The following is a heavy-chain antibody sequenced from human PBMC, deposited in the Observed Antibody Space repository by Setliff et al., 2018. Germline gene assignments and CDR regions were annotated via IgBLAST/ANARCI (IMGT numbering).Heavy chain of an antibody. CDR3: ARHLLVQGTYHFDY. CDR1: GGSISSGSYY. Sequence: SETLSLTCSVSGGSISSGSYYWGWIRQSPGKGLEWIGSMYYSGSTYYNPSLKGRVTISVDTTKNQFSLKLTSMTAADTAVYFCARHLLVQGTYHFDYWGQGSPVTVS. D-gene: IGHD3-10*01. V-gene: IGHV4-39*01. J-gene: IGHJ4*02. CDR2: MYYSGST.